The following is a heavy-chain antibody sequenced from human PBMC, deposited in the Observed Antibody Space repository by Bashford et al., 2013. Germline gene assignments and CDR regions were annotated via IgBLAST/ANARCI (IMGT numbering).Heavy chain of an antibody. Sequence: HSGGSLRLSCAASGFTFSNCAMGWVRQAPGKGPEWISSISGPGGSSHYADSVKGRFTISRDNSKSALYLQLNNLRAGDTALYYCAKRFCSGDTVWYFDLWGRGTLVTVSS. CDR3: AKRFCSGDTVWYFDL. CDR2: ISGPGGSS. V-gene: IGHV3-23*01. J-gene: IGHJ2*01. D-gene: IGHD2-21*01. CDR1: GFTFSNCA.